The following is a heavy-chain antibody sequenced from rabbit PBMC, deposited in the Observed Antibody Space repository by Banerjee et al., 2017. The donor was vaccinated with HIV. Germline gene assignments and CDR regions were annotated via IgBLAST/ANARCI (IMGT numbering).Heavy chain of an antibody. Sequence: SLEESGGDLVKPGASLTLTCTASGISFSSSYYMCWVRQAPGKGLEWIACIYTSGGSSYYASWAKGRFTISKTSSTTVTLQLTSLTAADTATYFCARSTSGYDIGDLWGQGTLVTVS. J-gene: IGHJ4*01. CDR3: ARSTSGYDIGDL. V-gene: IGHV1S40*01. D-gene: IGHD1-1*01. CDR2: IYTSGGSS. CDR1: GISFSSSYY.